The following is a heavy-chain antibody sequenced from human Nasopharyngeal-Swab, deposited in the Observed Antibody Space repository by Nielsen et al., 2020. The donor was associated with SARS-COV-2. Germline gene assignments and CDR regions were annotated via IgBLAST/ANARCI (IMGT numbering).Heavy chain of an antibody. J-gene: IGHJ5*02. CDR2: IYYSGST. D-gene: IGHD3-16*01. V-gene: IGHV4-59*01. CDR1: GGSISSYY. CDR3: ARGGWGNWFDP. Sequence: SETLSLTCTVSGGSISSYYWSWIRQPTGKGLEWIGYIYYSGSTNYNPSLKSRVNISVDTSKNQLSLKLSSVTAGDRAVYYWARGGWGNWFDPWGQGTLVTVSS.